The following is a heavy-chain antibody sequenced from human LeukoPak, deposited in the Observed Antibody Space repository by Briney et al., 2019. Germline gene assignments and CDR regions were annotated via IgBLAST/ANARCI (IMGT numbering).Heavy chain of an antibody. D-gene: IGHD3-10*01. CDR1: GYTFTGYY. V-gene: IGHV1-2*02. Sequence: ASVKVSCKASGYTFTGYYMHWVRQAPGQGLKWMGWINPNSGGTNYAQKFQGRVTMTRDTSISTAYMELSRLRSDDTAVYYCARARAYGSGNWFDPWGQGTLVTVSS. CDR2: INPNSGGT. CDR3: ARARAYGSGNWFDP. J-gene: IGHJ5*02.